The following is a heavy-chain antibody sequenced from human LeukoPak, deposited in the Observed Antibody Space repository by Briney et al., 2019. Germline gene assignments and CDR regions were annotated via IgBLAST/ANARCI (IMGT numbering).Heavy chain of an antibody. CDR2: IYYSGST. CDR1: GGSISSYY. D-gene: IGHD6-25*01. Sequence: SETLSLTCTVSGGSISSYYWSWIRQLPGKGLEWIGYIYYSGSTNYNPSLKSRVTISVDASKNQFSLKLSSVTAADTAVYYCARDQRAAAARISYYYYGMDVWGQGTTVTVSS. J-gene: IGHJ6*02. V-gene: IGHV4-59*01. CDR3: ARDQRAAAARISYYYYGMDV.